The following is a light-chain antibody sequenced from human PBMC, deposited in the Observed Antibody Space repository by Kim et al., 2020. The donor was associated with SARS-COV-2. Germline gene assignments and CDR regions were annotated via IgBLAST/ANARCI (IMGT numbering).Light chain of an antibody. V-gene: IGKV3-20*01. Sequence: LSRGERATLSCRASQSVRSKHLAWYQHKPGQPPRLLIYGASNRATCIPERFSGSWSGTDFTLTVSRLEPEDFAVYYCQQFGTSRTFGQGTRLEIK. CDR3: QQFGTSRT. J-gene: IGKJ5*01. CDR1: QSVRSKH. CDR2: GAS.